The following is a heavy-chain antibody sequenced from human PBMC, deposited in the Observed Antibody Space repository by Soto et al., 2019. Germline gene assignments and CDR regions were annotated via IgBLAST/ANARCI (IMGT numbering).Heavy chain of an antibody. J-gene: IGHJ4*02. CDR2: ISYDGNTQ. Sequence: GGSLRISCAASGFIFSGYAMHWVRQAPGKGLEWVAVISYDGNTQYYADSVKGRFTVSRDNSNNMLYVQMNNLRDEDTAMYYCAKETNAYEINFWGQGTLVTVSS. V-gene: IGHV3-30-3*01. CDR1: GFIFSGYA. D-gene: IGHD3-9*01. CDR3: AKETNAYEINF.